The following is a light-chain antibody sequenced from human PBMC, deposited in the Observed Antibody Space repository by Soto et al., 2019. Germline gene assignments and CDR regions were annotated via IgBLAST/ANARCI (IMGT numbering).Light chain of an antibody. CDR2: GAS. Sequence: EIVLTQSPGTLSLSPGERATLSCRASQSVSSSYLACYQQKPGQAPRLLIYGASSRATGIPDRFSGSGSGTDFTLTISRLEPEDFAVYYCQQYGSSFGGGTKVDIK. CDR1: QSVSSSY. J-gene: IGKJ4*01. V-gene: IGKV3-20*01. CDR3: QQYGSS.